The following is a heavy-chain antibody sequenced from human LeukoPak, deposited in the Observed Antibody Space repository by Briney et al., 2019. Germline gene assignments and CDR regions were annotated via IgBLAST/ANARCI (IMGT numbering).Heavy chain of an antibody. CDR2: ISGSGGST. D-gene: IGHD6-6*01. CDR3: ARDLLRLAARPDSFDY. J-gene: IGHJ4*02. V-gene: IGHV3-23*01. Sequence: GGSLRLSCAASGFTFSSYAMSWVRQAPGKGLEWVSAISGSGGSTYYADSVKGRFTISRDNSKNTLYLQMNSLRAEDTAVYYCARDLLRLAARPDSFDYWGQGTLDTVSS. CDR1: GFTFSSYA.